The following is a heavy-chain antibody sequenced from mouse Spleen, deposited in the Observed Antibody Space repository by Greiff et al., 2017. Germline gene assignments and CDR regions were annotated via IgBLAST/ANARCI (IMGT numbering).Heavy chain of an antibody. V-gene: IGHV1S137*01. CDR1: GYTFTDYA. CDR3: ERTQLGDYAMDY. CDR2: ISTYYGDA. Sequence: QVQLQQSGAELVRPGVSVKISCKGSGYTFTDYAMHWVKQSHAKSLEWIGVISTYYGDASYNQKFKGKATMTVDKSSSTAYMELARLTSEDSAIYYCERTQLGDYAMDYWGQGTSVTVSS. D-gene: IGHD4-1*02. J-gene: IGHJ4*01.